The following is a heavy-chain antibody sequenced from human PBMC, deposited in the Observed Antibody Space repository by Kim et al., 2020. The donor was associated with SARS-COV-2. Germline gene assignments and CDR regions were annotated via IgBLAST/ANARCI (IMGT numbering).Heavy chain of an antibody. CDR1: GFTFSSYG. CDR3: AKGLYSGSLWDAFDI. J-gene: IGHJ3*02. D-gene: IGHD1-26*01. Sequence: GGSLRLSCAASGFTFSSYGMHWVRQAPGKGLEWVAVISYDGSNKYYADSVKGRFTISRDNSKNTLYLQMNSLRAEDTAVYYCAKGLYSGSLWDAFDIWG. V-gene: IGHV3-30*18. CDR2: ISYDGSNK.